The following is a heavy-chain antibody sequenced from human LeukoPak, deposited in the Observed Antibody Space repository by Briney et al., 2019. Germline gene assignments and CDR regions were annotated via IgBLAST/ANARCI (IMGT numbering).Heavy chain of an antibody. Sequence: SETLSLTCAVYGGSFSGYYWSWIRQPPGKGLEWIGEINHSGSTNYNPSLKSRVTISVDTSKNQFSLKLSSVTAADTAVYYCARAVKFGGVIVYNWFDPWGQGTPVTVSS. J-gene: IGHJ5*02. CDR2: INHSGST. CDR1: GGSFSGYY. D-gene: IGHD3-16*02. V-gene: IGHV4-34*01. CDR3: ARAVKFGGVIVYNWFDP.